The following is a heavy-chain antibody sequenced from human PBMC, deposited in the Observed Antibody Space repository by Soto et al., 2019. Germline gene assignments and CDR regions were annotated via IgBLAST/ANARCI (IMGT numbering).Heavy chain of an antibody. CDR3: ARDGRYIVATIVGYYYYYYMDV. CDR1: GFTFSSYA. J-gene: IGHJ6*03. D-gene: IGHD5-12*01. Sequence: GGSLRLSCAASGFTFSSYAMHWVRQAPGKGLEYVSAISSNGGSTYYANSVKGRFTISRDNSKNTLYLQMGSLRAEDMAVYYCARDGRYIVATIVGYYYYYYMDVWGKGTTVTVSS. V-gene: IGHV3-64*01. CDR2: ISSNGGST.